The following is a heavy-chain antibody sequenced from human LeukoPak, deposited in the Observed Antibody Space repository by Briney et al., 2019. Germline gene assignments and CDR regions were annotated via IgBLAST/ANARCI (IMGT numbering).Heavy chain of an antibody. CDR1: GFTFSSYS. Sequence: GRSLRLSCAASGFTFSSYSMHWVRQAPGKGLEWVAVIWYDGSNKYYADSVKGRFTISRDNSKNTLYLQMNSLRAEDTAVYYCARGGIAAAGSNFDYWGRGTLVTVSS. CDR3: ARGGIAAAGSNFDY. V-gene: IGHV3-33*01. J-gene: IGHJ4*02. CDR2: IWYDGSNK. D-gene: IGHD6-13*01.